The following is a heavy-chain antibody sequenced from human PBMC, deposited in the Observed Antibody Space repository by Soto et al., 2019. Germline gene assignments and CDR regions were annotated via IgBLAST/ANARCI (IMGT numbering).Heavy chain of an antibody. CDR1: GYTLTSYG. V-gene: IGHV1-18*01. J-gene: IGHJ6*02. CDR3: ARGFLPVAGKIPYYYYGMDV. Sequence: QVQLVQSGAEVKKPGASVKVSCKASGYTLTSYGISWVRQAPGQGLEWMRWISAYNGNTNYAQKLQGRVTMTTDTSTSTAYMELRSLRSDDTAVYYCARGFLPVAGKIPYYYYGMDVWGQGTTVTVSS. D-gene: IGHD6-19*01. CDR2: ISAYNGNT.